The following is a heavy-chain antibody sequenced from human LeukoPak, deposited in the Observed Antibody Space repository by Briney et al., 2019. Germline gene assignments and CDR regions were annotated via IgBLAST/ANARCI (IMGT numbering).Heavy chain of an antibody. J-gene: IGHJ4*02. CDR3: ARDGFWSGYSGTGIFDY. V-gene: IGHV4-4*07. Sequence: SETLSLTCTVSGGSISSYYWSWIRQPAGKGLEWIGRIYTSGSTNYNLSLKSRVTMSVDTSKNQFSLKLSSVTAADTAVYYCARDGFWSGYSGTGIFDYWGQGTLVTVSS. D-gene: IGHD3-3*01. CDR2: IYTSGST. CDR1: GGSISSYY.